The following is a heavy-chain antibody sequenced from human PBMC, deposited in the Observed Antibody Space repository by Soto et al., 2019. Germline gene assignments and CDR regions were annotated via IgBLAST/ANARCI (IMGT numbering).Heavy chain of an antibody. V-gene: IGHV3-48*01. Sequence: GGSLRLSCAASGFTFSSYSMNWVRQAPGKGLEWVSYISSSSSTIYYADSVKGRFTISRDNAKNSLYLQMNSPRAEDTAVYYCARDYDFWKVDYWGQGTLVTVSS. CDR3: ARDYDFWKVDY. CDR1: GFTFSSYS. J-gene: IGHJ4*02. D-gene: IGHD3-3*01. CDR2: ISSSSSTI.